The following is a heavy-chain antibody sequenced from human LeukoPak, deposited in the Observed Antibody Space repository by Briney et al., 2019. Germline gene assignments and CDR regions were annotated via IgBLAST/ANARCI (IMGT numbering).Heavy chain of an antibody. J-gene: IGHJ4*02. Sequence: SETLSLTCTVSGGSISIYYWSWIRQPPGKGLEWIGYIYYSGSTNYNPSLKSRVTISVDTSKNQFSLKLSSVTAADTAVYYCASGGGRDGYNLIDYWGQGTLVTVSS. V-gene: IGHV4-59*08. CDR1: GGSISIYY. CDR3: ASGGGRDGYNLIDY. D-gene: IGHD5-24*01. CDR2: IYYSGST.